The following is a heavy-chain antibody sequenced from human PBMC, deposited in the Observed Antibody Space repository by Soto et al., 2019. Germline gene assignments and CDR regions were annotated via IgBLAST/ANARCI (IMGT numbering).Heavy chain of an antibody. V-gene: IGHV3-33*01. CDR2: IWYDGSKT. CDR1: GFTFSSYG. D-gene: IGHD5-18*01. J-gene: IGHJ4*02. Sequence: PGGSLRLSCVASGFTFSSYGMDWVRQAPGKGLDWVADIWYDGSKTYYADSIKGRFTISRDSSKNTVDLQMSSLRAEDTAVYYCARGYSYTQPVFDYWGLGTLVTVSS. CDR3: ARGYSYTQPVFDY.